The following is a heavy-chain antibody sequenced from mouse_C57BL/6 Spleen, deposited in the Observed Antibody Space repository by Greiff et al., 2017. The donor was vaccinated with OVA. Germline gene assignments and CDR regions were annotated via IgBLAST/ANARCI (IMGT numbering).Heavy chain of an antibody. V-gene: IGHV1-59*01. CDR2: IDPSDSYT. CDR3: ARRLITTVGAPDY. Sequence: QVQLQQPGAELVRPGTSVKLSCKASGYTFTSYWMHWVKQRPGQGLEWIGVIDPSDSYTNYNQKFKGKATLTVDTSSSTAYMQLSSLTSEDSAVYYCARRLITTVGAPDYWGQGTTLTVSS. D-gene: IGHD1-1*01. CDR1: GYTFTSYW. J-gene: IGHJ2*01.